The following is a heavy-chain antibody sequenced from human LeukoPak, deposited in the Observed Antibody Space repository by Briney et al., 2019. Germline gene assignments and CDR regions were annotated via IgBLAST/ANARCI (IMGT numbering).Heavy chain of an antibody. D-gene: IGHD2-2*01. V-gene: IGHV4-4*02. J-gene: IGHJ3*02. CDR1: GGSISNENW. CDR2: IHHRGGT. CDR3: GRYLKPSALSVFDI. Sequence: PSGTLSLTCAVSGGSISNENWWSWVRQPPGKGLEWIGEIHHRGGTNYNPSLRSRVTISIDTSKDQFSLKLTSVTAADTAVYYCGRYLKPSALSVFDIWGQGTMVTVSS.